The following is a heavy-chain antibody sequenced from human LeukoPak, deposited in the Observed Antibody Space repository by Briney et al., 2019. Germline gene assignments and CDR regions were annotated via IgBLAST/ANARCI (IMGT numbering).Heavy chain of an antibody. Sequence: SVKVSCKASGGTFSSYAISWVRQAPGQGLEWMGGIIPIFGTANYAQKFQGRVTITADESTSTAYMELSSLRSEDTAVSYCARSRGYSYGPPDTKYYFDYWGQGTLVTVSS. D-gene: IGHD5-18*01. CDR1: GGTFSSYA. CDR2: IIPIFGTA. J-gene: IGHJ4*02. V-gene: IGHV1-69*01. CDR3: ARSRGYSYGPPDTKYYFDY.